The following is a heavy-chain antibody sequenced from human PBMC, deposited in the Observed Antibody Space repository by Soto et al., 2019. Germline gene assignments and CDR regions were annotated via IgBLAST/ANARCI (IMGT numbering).Heavy chain of an antibody. CDR2: ISWNSGSI. J-gene: IGHJ6*03. CDR3: AKDYSSPGGLGYCSGGSCYYYYYYMDV. D-gene: IGHD2-15*01. Sequence: GGSLRLSCAASGFTFDDYAMHWVRQAPGKGLEWVSGISWNSGSIGYADSVKGRFTISRDNAKNSLYLQMNSLRAEDTALYYCAKDYSSPGGLGYCSGGSCYYYYYYMDVWGKGTTVTVSS. CDR1: GFTFDDYA. V-gene: IGHV3-9*01.